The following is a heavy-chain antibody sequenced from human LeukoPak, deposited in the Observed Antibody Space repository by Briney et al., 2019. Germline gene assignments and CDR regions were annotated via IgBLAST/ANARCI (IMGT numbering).Heavy chain of an antibody. CDR3: AATLESTLSH. Sequence: ASVKVSCKASGYTFTSHGISWVRQAPGQGLQWMGWINPNSGGTNYAQKFQGRVTMTRDTSISTAYMELSRLRSDDTAVYYCAATLESTLSHWGQGTLVTVSS. D-gene: IGHD5/OR15-5a*01. J-gene: IGHJ4*02. V-gene: IGHV1-2*02. CDR1: GYTFTSHG. CDR2: INPNSGGT.